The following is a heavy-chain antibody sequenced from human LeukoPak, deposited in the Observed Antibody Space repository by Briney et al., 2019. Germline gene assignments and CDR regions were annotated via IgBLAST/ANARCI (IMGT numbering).Heavy chain of an antibody. V-gene: IGHV1-2*02. D-gene: IGHD2-2*01. CDR1: GYTFTGYY. J-gene: IGHJ4*02. Sequence: ASVKVSCKASGYTFTGYYMHWVRRAPGQGLEWMGWINPNTGGTDYTQKFQGRVTMTRDTSISTAYMELSRLRSDDAAVYYCAVKMGYCSSSRCLTGFDYWGQGTLVTVSS. CDR3: AVKMGYCSSSRCLTGFDY. CDR2: INPNTGGT.